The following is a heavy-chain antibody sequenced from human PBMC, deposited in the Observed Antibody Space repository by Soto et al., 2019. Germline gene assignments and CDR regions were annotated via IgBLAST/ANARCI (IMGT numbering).Heavy chain of an antibody. D-gene: IGHD6-13*01. CDR3: AKDYQGSSWKPEKRYGMDV. CDR2: ISGSGGST. V-gene: IGHV3-23*01. CDR1: GFTFSSYA. J-gene: IGHJ6*02. Sequence: GGSLRLSCAASGFTFSSYAMSWVRQAPGKGLEWVSAISGSGGSTYYADSVKGRFTISRDNSKNTLYLQMNSLRAEDTAVYYCAKDYQGSSWKPEKRYGMDVWGQGTTVTVSS.